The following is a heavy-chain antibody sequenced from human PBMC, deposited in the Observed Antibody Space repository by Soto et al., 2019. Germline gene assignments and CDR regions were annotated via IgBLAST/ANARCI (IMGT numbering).Heavy chain of an antibody. D-gene: IGHD2-2*02. J-gene: IGHJ5*02. CDR2: INAGNGNT. V-gene: IGHV1-3*01. Sequence: ASVKVSCKASGYTFTSYAIHWVRQAPGQRLEWMGWINAGNGNTKYSQKFQGRVTITRDTSASTAYMELSSLRSEDTAVYYCARDRVVLVPAAIGWFDPWGQGTLVTVSS. CDR1: GYTFTSYA. CDR3: ARDRVVLVPAAIGWFDP.